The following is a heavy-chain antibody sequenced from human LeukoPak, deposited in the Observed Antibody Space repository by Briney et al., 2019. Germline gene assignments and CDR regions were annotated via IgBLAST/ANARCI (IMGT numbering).Heavy chain of an antibody. Sequence: PGGSLRLSCAASGFTFSNYYMHWVRQVPGKGLEWVSRINGDGSTTNYADSGNGRFTLSRDNAKKTLYLEMNSPRAEDTAVYYCSRRVDATRWFDPWGQGTLVTVSS. CDR2: INGDGSTT. J-gene: IGHJ5*02. CDR1: GFTFSNYY. CDR3: SRRVDATRWFDP. V-gene: IGHV3-74*01. D-gene: IGHD2-15*01.